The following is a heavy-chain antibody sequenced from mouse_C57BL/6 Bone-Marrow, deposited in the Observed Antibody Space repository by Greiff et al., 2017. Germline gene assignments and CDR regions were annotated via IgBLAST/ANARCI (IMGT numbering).Heavy chain of an antibody. CDR2: INPSSGYT. D-gene: IGHD1-1*01. CDR3: ASWYYGSSIDD. Sequence: VKLMESGAELARPGASVKMSCKASGYTFTSYTMHWVKQRPGQGLEWIGYINPSSGYTKYNQKFKDKATLTADKSSSTAYMQLSSLTSEDSEVYDGASWYYGSSIDDWGQGTTLTVSS. CDR1: GYTFTSYT. V-gene: IGHV1-4*01. J-gene: IGHJ2*01.